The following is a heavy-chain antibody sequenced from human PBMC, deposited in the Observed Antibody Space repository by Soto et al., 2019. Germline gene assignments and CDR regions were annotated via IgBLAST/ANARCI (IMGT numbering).Heavy chain of an antibody. J-gene: IGHJ4*02. CDR1: GFTVSNYA. CDR2: MSGTAGNT. CDR3: AQKYYFGSGSYVFYFDY. D-gene: IGHD3-10*01. Sequence: EVQLLESGGGSVQPGGSLRLSCAASGFTVSNYAMTWVRQAPGKVLEWVSTMSGTAGNTYYADSVKGRFTISRDNSQNTLYLKMNSLRAEDTAVYYCAQKYYFGSGSYVFYFDYWGQGTMVTVSS. V-gene: IGHV3-23*01.